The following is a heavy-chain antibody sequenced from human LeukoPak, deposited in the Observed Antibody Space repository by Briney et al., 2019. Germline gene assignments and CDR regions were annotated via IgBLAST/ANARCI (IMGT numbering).Heavy chain of an antibody. CDR1: GFTVSSNY. CDR2: IYSGGST. D-gene: IGHD3-10*01. V-gene: IGHV3-53*01. Sequence: GGSLRLSCAASGFTVSSNYMSWVRQAPGKGLEWVSVIYSGGSTYYSDSVKGRFTVSRDNSKSTLYIQMNSLRAEDTAVYYCARAKPKNMVRGLIMRRESRYYFDYWGQGTLVTVSS. J-gene: IGHJ4*02. CDR3: ARAKPKNMVRGLIMRRESRYYFDY.